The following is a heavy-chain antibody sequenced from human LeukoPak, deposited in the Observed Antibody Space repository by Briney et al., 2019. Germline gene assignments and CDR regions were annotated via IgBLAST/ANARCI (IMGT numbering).Heavy chain of an antibody. CDR2: IYYSGST. J-gene: IGHJ3*02. V-gene: IGHV4-59*01. Sequence: SETLSLTCTVSGGSISSYYWSWIRQPPGKGLEWIGYIYYSGSTNYNPSLKSRVTISVDTSKNQFSLKLSSVTAADTAVYYCARVTVYSGWEDAFDSWGQGTMGTVSA. CDR3: ARVTVYSGWEDAFDS. CDR1: GGSISSYY. D-gene: IGHD6-19*01.